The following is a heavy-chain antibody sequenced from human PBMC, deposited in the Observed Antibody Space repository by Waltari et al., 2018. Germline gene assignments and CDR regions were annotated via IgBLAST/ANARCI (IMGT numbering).Heavy chain of an antibody. D-gene: IGHD3-3*01. V-gene: IGHV3-23*01. CDR3: AKDGPVLRFLEWRPNYYFDY. CDR1: GFTFSSYA. J-gene: IGHJ4*02. CDR2: ISGSGGST. Sequence: EVQLLESGGGLVQPGGSLRLSCAASGFTFSSYAMSWVRQAPGKGLEWVSAISGSGGSTYYADPVKGRFTISRDNSKNTLYLQMNSLRAEDTAVYYCAKDGPVLRFLEWRPNYYFDYWGQGTLVTVSS.